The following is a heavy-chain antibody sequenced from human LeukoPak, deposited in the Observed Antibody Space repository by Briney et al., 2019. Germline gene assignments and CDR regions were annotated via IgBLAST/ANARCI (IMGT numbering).Heavy chain of an antibody. D-gene: IGHD2-2*01. CDR2: IYTSGST. CDR1: GGSISSYY. V-gene: IGHV4-4*07. J-gene: IGHJ6*02. CDR3: AREPIDCSSTSCYDYYYGMDV. Sequence: SETLSLTCTVSGGSISSYYWSWIRQPAGKGLEWIGRIYTSGSTNYNPSLKSRVTMSVDTSKNQFSLKLSSVTAADTAVYYCAREPIDCSSTSCYDYYYGMDVWGQGTTVTVSS.